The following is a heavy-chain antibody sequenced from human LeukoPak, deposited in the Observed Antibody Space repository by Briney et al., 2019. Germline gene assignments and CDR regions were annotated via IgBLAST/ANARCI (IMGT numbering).Heavy chain of an antibody. V-gene: IGHV4-34*01. J-gene: IGHJ4*02. CDR3: ARVEDGYNYVGY. D-gene: IGHD5-24*01. Sequence: SETLSLTCAVYGRSFSGNYCNCLRQPPGKGLEWIGEINHSGSTNYNPSLKSRVTISVDTSKNQLSLKLSSVTAADTAVYYCARVEDGYNYVGYWGQGTLVTVSS. CDR2: INHSGST. CDR1: GRSFSGNY.